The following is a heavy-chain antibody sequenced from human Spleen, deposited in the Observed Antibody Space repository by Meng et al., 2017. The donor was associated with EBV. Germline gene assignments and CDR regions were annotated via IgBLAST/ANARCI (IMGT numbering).Heavy chain of an antibody. CDR1: GGSFSDYY. V-gene: IGHV4-34*01. D-gene: IGHD2-2*01. Sequence: QEQLQQGGAGLLKPSETLSLTCGVYGGSFSDYYWSWIRQPPGKGLEWIGEINHSGSTNYNPSLKSRVTMSVDTSKNQFSLNLRSVTAADTAVYYCAGSRHQLLPSGWGQGTLVTVSS. J-gene: IGHJ4*02. CDR2: INHSGST. CDR3: AGSRHQLLPSG.